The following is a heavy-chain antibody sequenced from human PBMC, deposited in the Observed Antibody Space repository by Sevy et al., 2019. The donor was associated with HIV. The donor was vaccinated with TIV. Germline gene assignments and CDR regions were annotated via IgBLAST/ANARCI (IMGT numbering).Heavy chain of an antibody. Sequence: SETLSLTCTVSGGSISSGGYYWSWIRQHPGKGLEWIGYIYYSGSTYYNPSLKSRVTISVDTSKNQFSLKLSSVTAADTAVYYCARGESGGLLFYYYDSIGYFDYWGQGTLVTVST. D-gene: IGHD3-22*01. CDR3: ARGESGGLLFYYYDSIGYFDY. CDR1: GGSISSGGYY. V-gene: IGHV4-31*03. J-gene: IGHJ4*02. CDR2: IYYSGST.